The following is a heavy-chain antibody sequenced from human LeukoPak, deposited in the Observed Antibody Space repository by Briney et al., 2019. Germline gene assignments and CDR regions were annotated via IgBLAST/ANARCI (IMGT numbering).Heavy chain of an antibody. Sequence: PSETLSLTCTVSGGSISSSSYYWGWIRQPPGKGLEWIGSIYYSGSTYYNPSLKSRVTISVDTSKNQFSLKLSSVTAADTAVYYCARDGAAANDYWGQGTLVTVSS. CDR3: ARDGAAANDY. CDR2: IYYSGST. D-gene: IGHD2-2*01. V-gene: IGHV4-39*07. CDR1: GGSISSSSYY. J-gene: IGHJ4*02.